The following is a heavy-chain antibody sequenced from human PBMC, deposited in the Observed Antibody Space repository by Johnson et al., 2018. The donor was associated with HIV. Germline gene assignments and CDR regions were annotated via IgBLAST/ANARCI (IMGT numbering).Heavy chain of an antibody. V-gene: IGHV3-9*01. J-gene: IGHJ3*02. CDR3: ARITQFLEWLLGRGAFDI. CDR2: ISWNSGSI. CDR1: GFTFDDYA. Sequence: EVQLLESGGGLVQPGRSLRLSCAASGFTFDDYAMHWVRQAPGKGLKWVSGISWNSGSIGYADSVKGRFTISRDNAKNSLYLQMNSLRAEDTAVYYCARITQFLEWLLGRGAFDIWGQGTMVTVSS. D-gene: IGHD3-3*01.